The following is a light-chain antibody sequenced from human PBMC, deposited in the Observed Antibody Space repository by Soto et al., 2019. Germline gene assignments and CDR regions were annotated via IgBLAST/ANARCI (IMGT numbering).Light chain of an antibody. V-gene: IGKV1-5*03. Sequence: DIQMTQSPSTLSASVGDIVTVTCRASQDISAWLAWYQQKPGKPPKLVIYKATALETGVPSRFSGSGSGTEFTLTISSLQPDDFTIYYCQQYSAFPWTFGQGTKVDIK. CDR3: QQYSAFPWT. J-gene: IGKJ1*01. CDR2: KAT. CDR1: QDISAW.